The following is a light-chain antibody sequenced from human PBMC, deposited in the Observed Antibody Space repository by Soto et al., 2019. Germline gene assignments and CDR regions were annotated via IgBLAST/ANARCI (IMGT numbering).Light chain of an antibody. Sequence: QAVVTQEPSLTVSPGGTVTLTCASSTGPVSSGYYPNWFQQKPGQAPRSLIYSTTNKHSWTPARFSASVLGGKATLTLSGVQPEDEADYYCLLFYGNTQVVFGGGTKLTVL. CDR3: LLFYGNTQVV. V-gene: IGLV7-43*01. CDR2: STT. CDR1: TGPVSSGYY. J-gene: IGLJ3*02.